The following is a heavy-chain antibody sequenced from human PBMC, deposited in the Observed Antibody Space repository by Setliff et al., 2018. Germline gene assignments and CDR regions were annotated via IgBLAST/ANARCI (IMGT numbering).Heavy chain of an antibody. CDR1: GFTFSSYE. D-gene: IGHD3-3*01. V-gene: IGHV3-48*03. J-gene: IGHJ6*02. Sequence: GGSLRLSCAASGFTFSSYEMNWVRQAPGKGLEWVSYISSSGSTIYYADSVKGRFTISRDNAKNSLYLQMNSLRAEDTAVYYCACHYDFWSGYQTTPYYYYGMDVWGQGTTVTVSS. CDR3: ACHYDFWSGYQTTPYYYYGMDV. CDR2: ISSSGSTI.